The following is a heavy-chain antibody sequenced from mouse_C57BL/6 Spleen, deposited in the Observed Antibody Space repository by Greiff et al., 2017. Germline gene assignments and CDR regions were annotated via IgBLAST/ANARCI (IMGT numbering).Heavy chain of an antibody. CDR2: IHPNSGST. J-gene: IGHJ4*01. CDR1: GYTFTSYW. CDR3: AEGGTQGAMDY. D-gene: IGHD3-3*01. V-gene: IGHV1-64*01. Sequence: QVQLQQPGAELVKPGASVKLSCTASGYTFTSYWMHWVKQRPGQGLEWIGMIHPNSGSTNYNEKFTSKATLTVDKSSSTAYMQLSSLTSEDSAVYYCAEGGTQGAMDYGGQGTSVTVSS.